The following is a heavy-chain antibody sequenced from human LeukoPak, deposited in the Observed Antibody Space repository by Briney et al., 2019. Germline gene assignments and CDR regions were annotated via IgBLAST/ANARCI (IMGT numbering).Heavy chain of an antibody. CDR3: ARGTRRLDSGRYCDY. CDR1: GFTFSNYG. D-gene: IGHD1-26*01. V-gene: IGHV3-30*03. Sequence: PGGSLRLSCAASGFTFSNYGIHWVRQAPGKGLDWVAVISYDGSNEYYADSVKGRFTISRDNSKNTLYLQMNSLRGEDTAVYYCARGTRRLDSGRYCDYWGQGTLVTVSS. J-gene: IGHJ4*02. CDR2: ISYDGSNE.